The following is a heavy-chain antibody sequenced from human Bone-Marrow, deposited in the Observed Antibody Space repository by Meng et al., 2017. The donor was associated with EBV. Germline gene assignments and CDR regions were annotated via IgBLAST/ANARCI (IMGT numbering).Heavy chain of an antibody. CDR3: ASSTPGGRPDY. J-gene: IGHJ4*02. CDR2: ICYDGSNE. V-gene: IGHV3-33*01. CDR1: GFTFTTYG. D-gene: IGHD3-16*01. Sequence: QVQLGECGGVVAQPGRSVGRTCGASGFTFTTYGMHWVHAAPRKGLELVALICYDGSNEYYADSVKGRFTITRDNSNNTLSLQMNNLRAEDTALYYCASSTPGGRPDYWGQGTLVTVSS.